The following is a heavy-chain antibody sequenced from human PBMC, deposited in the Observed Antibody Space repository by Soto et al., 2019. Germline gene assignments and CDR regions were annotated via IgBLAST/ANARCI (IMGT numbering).Heavy chain of an antibody. D-gene: IGHD6-13*01. CDR3: ARDAPGAAPY. CDR1: GGPIINGXXX. Sequence: QVQLQESGPGLVKPSQTLSLTCTVSGGPIINGXXXLNWIRQHPEKGLEWMGYINYRGTTXYNPALKSRXXXSXXXSKXQFSLRLTSVTAADTAVYYCARDAPGAAPYWGQGTLVTVSS. CDR2: INYRGTT. V-gene: IGHV4-31*03. J-gene: IGHJ4*02.